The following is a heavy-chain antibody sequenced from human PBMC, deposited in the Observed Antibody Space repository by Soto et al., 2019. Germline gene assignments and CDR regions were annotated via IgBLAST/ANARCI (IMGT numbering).Heavy chain of an antibody. J-gene: IGHJ4*02. Sequence: GESLRISCKVSGYSFTNFWIGWVRQMPGQGLEWMGIIFPGDSETRYSPSFEGQVTISVDKSIATAYLQWSSLKASDSAMYYCARSYSSAWFGAEFDYSGQGTLVTVSS. CDR3: ARSYSSAWFGAEFDY. CDR2: IFPGDSET. D-gene: IGHD6-19*01. CDR1: GYSFTNFW. V-gene: IGHV5-51*01.